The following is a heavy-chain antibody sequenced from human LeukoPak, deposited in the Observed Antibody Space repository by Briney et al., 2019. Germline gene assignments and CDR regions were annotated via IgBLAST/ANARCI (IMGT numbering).Heavy chain of an antibody. CDR2: ISSSSSYI. D-gene: IGHD2-8*01. V-gene: IGHV3-21*01. CDR3: ARVGADIVLSLPRTKASGSLGWYFDL. J-gene: IGHJ2*01. CDR1: GFIFSTYS. Sequence: GGSLRLSCAASGFIFSTYSMTWVRQAPGKGLEWVSSISSSSSYIYYADSVKGRFTISRDNAKNSLYLQMNSLRAEDTAVYYCARVGADIVLSLPRTKASGSLGWYFDLWGRGTLVTVSS.